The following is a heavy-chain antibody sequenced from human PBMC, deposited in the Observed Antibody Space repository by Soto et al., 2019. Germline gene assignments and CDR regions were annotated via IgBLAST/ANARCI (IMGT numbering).Heavy chain of an antibody. J-gene: IGHJ1*01. D-gene: IGHD1-26*01. CDR1: GYTFTSYG. V-gene: IGHV1-18*01. CDR2: ISAYNGNT. CDR3: ARDGSGSYPEYEYFQH. Sequence: GASVKLSCKACGYTFTSYGISWVRQAPGRGLEWMGWISAYNGNTNYAQKLQGRVTMTTDTSTSTAYMELRSLRSDDTAVYYCARDGSGSYPEYEYFQHWGQGTLVTVSS.